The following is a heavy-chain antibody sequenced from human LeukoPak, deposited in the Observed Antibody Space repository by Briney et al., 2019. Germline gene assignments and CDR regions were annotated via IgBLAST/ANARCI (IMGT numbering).Heavy chain of an antibody. Sequence: ASEKVSCKASGYTFTGYYMHWVRQAPGQGLEWIGWIKPNSGGTNYAQKFQGRVTMTRDTSISTAYMELSRLRSDDTAVYYCARDYGDNLYYYYYYMDVWGKGTTVTVSS. D-gene: IGHD4-17*01. J-gene: IGHJ6*03. CDR1: GYTFTGYY. CDR3: ARDYGDNLYYYYYYMDV. CDR2: IKPNSGGT. V-gene: IGHV1-2*02.